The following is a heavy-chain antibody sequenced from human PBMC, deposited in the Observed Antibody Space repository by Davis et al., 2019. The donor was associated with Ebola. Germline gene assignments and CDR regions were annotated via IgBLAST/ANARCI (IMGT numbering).Heavy chain of an antibody. D-gene: IGHD3-3*01. V-gene: IGHV3-7*01. CDR2: IKQDGSEK. CDR1: GFTFSSYW. J-gene: IGHJ3*02. CDR3: ARDTTPSGGFLEWSPIDAFDI. Sequence: GESLKISCAASGFTFSSYWMSWVRQAPGKGLEWVANIKQDGSEKYYVDSVKGRFTISRDNAKNSLYLQMNSLRAEDTAVYYCARDTTPSGGFLEWSPIDAFDIWGQGTMVTVSS.